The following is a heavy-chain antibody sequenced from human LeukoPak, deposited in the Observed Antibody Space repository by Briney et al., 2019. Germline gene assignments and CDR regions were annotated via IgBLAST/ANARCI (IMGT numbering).Heavy chain of an antibody. V-gene: IGHV1-8*01. Sequence: WASVTVSCKASGYTFTRYDFNWVRQATGRRPEWMGWMSPNSGDTGYAQKFQDRVTMTRNTSISTAYMELSSLRSDDTAVYYCARGPPNWGYDYWGPGTLVTVSS. J-gene: IGHJ4*02. CDR2: MSPNSGDT. CDR1: GYTFTRYD. CDR3: ARGPPNWGYDY. D-gene: IGHD7-27*01.